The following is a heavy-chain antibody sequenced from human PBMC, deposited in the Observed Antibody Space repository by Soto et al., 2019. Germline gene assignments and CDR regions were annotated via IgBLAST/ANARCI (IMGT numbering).Heavy chain of an antibody. CDR2: IVPIFGTT. CDR1: GGTFSNYA. J-gene: IGHJ6*02. Sequence: QVQLVQSGAEVKKPGSSVKVSCKVSGGTFSNYAIDWVRLAPGHGLEWMGGIVPIFGTTYYTQKFQGRATIVEDDSTPTAYLEMSSLRSEDTAIYYCARVEAVAGLYDYHGLDVWGQGTAVTVSS. D-gene: IGHD6-19*01. CDR3: ARVEAVAGLYDYHGLDV. V-gene: IGHV1-69*12.